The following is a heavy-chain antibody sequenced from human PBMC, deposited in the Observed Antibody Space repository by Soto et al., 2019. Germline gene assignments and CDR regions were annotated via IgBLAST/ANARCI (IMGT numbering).Heavy chain of an antibody. J-gene: IGHJ5*02. V-gene: IGHV1-69*15. Sequence: QVHLVQSGAEVKKPGSSVNVSCKASGGTFSNYAITWVRQAPGQGLEWVGRIIPIFGTTNVAQKFQGRVTITADESTPTAYMELSGLRSDATAVYYCAKDGGADGYFGNWLDPWGQGTLSTVSS. CDR3: AKDGGADGYFGNWLDP. CDR1: GGTFSNYA. D-gene: IGHD5-12*01. CDR2: IIPIFGTT.